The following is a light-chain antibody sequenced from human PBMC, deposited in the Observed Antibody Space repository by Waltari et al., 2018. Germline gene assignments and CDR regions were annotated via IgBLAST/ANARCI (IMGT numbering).Light chain of an antibody. CDR2: DVS. CDR1: SSHVGAHNY. J-gene: IGLJ1*01. V-gene: IGLV2-14*03. CDR3: SSYTSSSTRV. Sequence: QSTLTQHASVSGSPGKSLTIPCTGTSSHVGAHNYVSWYQQHPGKAPKLVIYDVSSRPSGVSNRFSGSKSGNTASLTIYGLQAEDEADYYCSSYTSSSTRVFGTGTRVTVL.